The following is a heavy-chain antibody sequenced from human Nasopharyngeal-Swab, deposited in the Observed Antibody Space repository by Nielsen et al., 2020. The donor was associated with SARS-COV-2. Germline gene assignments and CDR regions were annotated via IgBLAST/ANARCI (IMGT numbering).Heavy chain of an antibody. CDR2: ISFSGSET. CDR3: ARDKGDYGSEAAGMDV. V-gene: IGHV3-11*05. D-gene: IGHD4-17*01. J-gene: IGHJ6*02. Sequence: CPAASERMEWVSFISFSGSETDYADSVRGRITIFRDNAKNSVSLQMNSLRPEDTAVYYCARDKGDYGSEAAGMDVWGQGTTVTVSS.